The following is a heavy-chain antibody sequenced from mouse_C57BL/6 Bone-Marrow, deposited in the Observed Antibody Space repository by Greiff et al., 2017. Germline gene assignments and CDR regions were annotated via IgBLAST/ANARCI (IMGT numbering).Heavy chain of an antibody. CDR3: TTSRGFAY. Sequence: VQLKESGAELVRPGASVKLSCTASGFNIKDDYMHWVKQRPEQGLEWIGWIDPENGDTEYASKFQGKATITADTSSNTAYLQLSSLTSEDTAVYYCTTSRGFAYWGQGTLVTVSA. CDR2: IDPENGDT. CDR1: GFNIKDDY. V-gene: IGHV14-4*01. J-gene: IGHJ3*01.